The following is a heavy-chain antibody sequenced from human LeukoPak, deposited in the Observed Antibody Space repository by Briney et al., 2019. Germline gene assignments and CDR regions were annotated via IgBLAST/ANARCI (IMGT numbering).Heavy chain of an antibody. D-gene: IGHD4-23*01. Sequence: ASVKVSCKASGFTFTSSAMQWVRQARGQRLEWIGWIVVGSGNTNYAQKFQERVTITRDMSTSTAYMELSSLRSEDTAVYYCAAVWGGYGGNRSRNDAFDIWGQGTMVTVSS. J-gene: IGHJ3*02. CDR3: AAVWGGYGGNRSRNDAFDI. CDR2: IVVGSGNT. CDR1: GFTFTSSA. V-gene: IGHV1-58*02.